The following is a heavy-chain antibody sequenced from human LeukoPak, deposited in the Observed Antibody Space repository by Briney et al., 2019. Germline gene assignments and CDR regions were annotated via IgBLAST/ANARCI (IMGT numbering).Heavy chain of an antibody. J-gene: IGHJ4*02. CDR1: GASISSSSYY. V-gene: IGHV4-39*01. Sequence: SETLSLTCTVSGASISSSSYYWGWIRQPPGKGLEWIGSIHYSGSPYYNPSLKSRVTISVNTSKNQFSLNLSSVTAADTAVYYCARRYGSGNYYSGHDHWGQGTLVTASS. D-gene: IGHD3-10*01. CDR2: IHYSGSP. CDR3: ARRYGSGNYYSGHDH.